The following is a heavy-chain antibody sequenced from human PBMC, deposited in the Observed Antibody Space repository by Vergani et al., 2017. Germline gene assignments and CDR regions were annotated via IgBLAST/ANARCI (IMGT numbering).Heavy chain of an antibody. D-gene: IGHD4-23*01. CDR1: GFTFDDYA. CDR3: AKILTTVVTPVDY. J-gene: IGHJ4*02. CDR2: ISGSGGST. Sequence: EVQLVESGGGLVQPGRSLRLSCAASGFTFDDYAMHWVRQAPGKGLEWVSAISGSGGSTYYADSVKGRFTISRDNSKNTLYLQMNSLRAEDTAVYYCAKILTTVVTPVDYWGQGTLVTVSS. V-gene: IGHV3-23*04.